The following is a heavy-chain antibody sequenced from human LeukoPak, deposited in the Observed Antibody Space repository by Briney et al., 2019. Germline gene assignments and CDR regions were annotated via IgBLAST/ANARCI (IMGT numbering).Heavy chain of an antibody. Sequence: SETLSLTCTVSGGSISSGGYYWSWIRQPPGKGLEWIGYIDESGSTYYSPSLKSRVTISVDRSKNQFSLKLSSVTAADTAVYYCARLGDQQWLPYYFDYWGQGTLVTVSS. J-gene: IGHJ4*02. CDR3: ARLGDQQWLPYYFDY. CDR2: IDESGST. D-gene: IGHD6-19*01. CDR1: GGSISSGGYY. V-gene: IGHV4-30-2*01.